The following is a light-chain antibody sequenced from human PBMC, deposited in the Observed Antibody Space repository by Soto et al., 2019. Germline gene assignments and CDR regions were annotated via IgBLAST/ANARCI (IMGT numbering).Light chain of an antibody. Sequence: HSARASQTVSSYLLWYQQKRGHPPRLLIYDASNTATAIPARFSGSGSGTDFTLTISRLEPEDFAVYYRQQYGSPRPFGQGTQVDI. CDR1: QTVSSY. CDR2: DAS. J-gene: IGKJ1*01. V-gene: IGKV3-11*01. CDR3: QQYGSPRP.